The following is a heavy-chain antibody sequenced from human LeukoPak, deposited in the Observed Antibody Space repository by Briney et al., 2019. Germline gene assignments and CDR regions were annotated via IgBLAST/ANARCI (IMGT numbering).Heavy chain of an antibody. V-gene: IGHV1-69*06. CDR1: GGTFSSYA. D-gene: IGHD3-10*01. CDR3: AMDYGSGSYYRSV. Sequence: SVKVSCKASGGTFSSYAISWVRQAPGQGLEWMGGIIPIFGTANYAQKFQGRVTITADKSTSTAYMELSSLRSEDTAVYYGAMDYGSGSYYRSVWGQGTLVTVSS. CDR2: IIPIFGTA. J-gene: IGHJ4*02.